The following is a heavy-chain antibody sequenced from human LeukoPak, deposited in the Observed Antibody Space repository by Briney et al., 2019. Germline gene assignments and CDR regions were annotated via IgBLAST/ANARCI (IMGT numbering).Heavy chain of an antibody. J-gene: IGHJ3*02. CDR2: ISSSGSTI. CDR1: GFTFTDYY. D-gene: IGHD2-21*01. V-gene: IGHV3-11*04. Sequence: PGGSLRLSCAASGFTFTDYYMSWIRQAPGKGLEWLSYISSSGSTIYYADSVKGRFTITRDNAKNSLYLQMNSLRAEDTAVYYCARSMAQGVDAFDIWGQGTMVTVSS. CDR3: ARSMAQGVDAFDI.